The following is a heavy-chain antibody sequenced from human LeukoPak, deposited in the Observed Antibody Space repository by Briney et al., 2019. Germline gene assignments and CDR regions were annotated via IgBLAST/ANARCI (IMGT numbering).Heavy chain of an antibody. Sequence: APVKVSCKASGGTFSSYAISWVRQAPGQGLEWMGGIIPIFGTANYAQKFQGRVTITADESTSTAYMELSSLRSEDTAVYYCAREGSGDTAIHFWGQGTLVTVSS. CDR2: IIPIFGTA. CDR3: AREGSGDTAIHF. D-gene: IGHD5-18*01. CDR1: GGTFSSYA. J-gene: IGHJ4*02. V-gene: IGHV1-69*13.